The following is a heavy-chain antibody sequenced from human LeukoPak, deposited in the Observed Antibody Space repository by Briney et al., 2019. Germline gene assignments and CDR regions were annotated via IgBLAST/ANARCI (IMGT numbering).Heavy chain of an antibody. V-gene: IGHV3-23*01. Sequence: PGGSLRLSCAASGFTFSSYAMYWVRQAPGKGLEWVSGIFGSGGSTHYADSVKGRFTISRDNSKNTVYLQMNSLRAEDTAVYYCAKMKGHPLPKYYMDVWGQGTTVTVSS. CDR1: GFTFSSYA. CDR2: IFGSGGST. D-gene: IGHD1-26*01. CDR3: AKMKGHPLPKYYMDV. J-gene: IGHJ6*01.